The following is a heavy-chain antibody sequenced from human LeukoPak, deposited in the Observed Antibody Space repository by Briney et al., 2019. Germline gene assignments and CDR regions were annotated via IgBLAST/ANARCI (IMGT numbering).Heavy chain of an antibody. CDR2: ITSNGDST. V-gene: IGHV3-64D*06. J-gene: IGHJ4*02. Sequence: GGSLTLSCSTSGFIFSSYPMHWVRQPPGKGLEYVSGITSNGDSTNHADSVKGRFTLSRDNSKNTLSLHMSSLRAEDTAVYYCVKDQGEYSSSWYYFDNWGQGTLVTVSS. CDR1: GFIFSSYP. CDR3: VKDQGEYSSSWYYFDN. D-gene: IGHD6-13*01.